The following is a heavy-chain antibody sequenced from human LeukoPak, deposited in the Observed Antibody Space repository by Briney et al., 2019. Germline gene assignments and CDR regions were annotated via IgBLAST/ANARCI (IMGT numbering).Heavy chain of an antibody. CDR2: IDSSGYTI. D-gene: IGHD6-25*01. V-gene: IGHV3-11*01. J-gene: IGHJ4*02. CDR1: GFSFNDYY. Sequence: PGGSLRLSCAASGFSFNDYYMTWIRQAPGKGLEGVSYIDSSGYTIYYADSVKGRFTISRDNAKDSLYLQMNSLRAEDTAVYYCAGGTGPPDFWGQGTLVTVSS. CDR3: AGGTGPPDF.